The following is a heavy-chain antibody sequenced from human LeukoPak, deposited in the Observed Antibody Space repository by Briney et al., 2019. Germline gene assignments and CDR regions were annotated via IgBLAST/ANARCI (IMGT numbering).Heavy chain of an antibody. Sequence: PSETLSLTCTVSGGSISSSSYYWGWIRQPPGKGLEWIGSIYYSGSTYYNPSLKSRVTISVDTSKNQFSLKLSSVTAADTAVYYCARDLGAAAETGDDYWGQGTLVTVSS. V-gene: IGHV4-39*07. CDR1: GGSISSSSYY. D-gene: IGHD6-13*01. CDR3: ARDLGAAAETGDDY. J-gene: IGHJ4*02. CDR2: IYYSGST.